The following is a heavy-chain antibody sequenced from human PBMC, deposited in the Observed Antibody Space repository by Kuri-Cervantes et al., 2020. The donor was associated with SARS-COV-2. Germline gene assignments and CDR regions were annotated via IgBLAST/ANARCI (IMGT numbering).Heavy chain of an antibody. CDR1: GGSFSGYY. J-gene: IGHJ4*02. CDR2: INHSGST. V-gene: IGHV4-34*01. CDR3: ARVGPSSSKNYFDY. Sequence: GSLRLSCAVYGGSFSGYYWSWICQPPGKGLEWIGEINHSGSTNYNPSLKSRVTISVDTSKNQFSLKLSSVTAADTAVYYCARVGPSSSKNYFDYWGQGTLVTVSS. D-gene: IGHD6-13*01.